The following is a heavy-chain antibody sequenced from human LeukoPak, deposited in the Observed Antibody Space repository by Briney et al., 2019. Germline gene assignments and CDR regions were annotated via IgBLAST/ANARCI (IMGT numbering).Heavy chain of an antibody. D-gene: IGHD1-26*01. J-gene: IGHJ4*02. CDR2: ISWNSGSI. CDR1: GFTFDDYA. Sequence: SGGSLRLSCAASGFTFDDYAMHWVRQAPGKGLEWVSGISWNSGSIGYADSVKGRFTISRDNAKNSLYLQMNSLRAEDTALYYCARGGSPGAFDYWGQGTLVTVSS. CDR3: ARGGSPGAFDY. V-gene: IGHV3-9*01.